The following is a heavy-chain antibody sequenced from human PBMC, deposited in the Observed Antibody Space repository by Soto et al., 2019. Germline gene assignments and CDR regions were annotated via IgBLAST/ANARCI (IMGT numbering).Heavy chain of an antibody. D-gene: IGHD3-9*01. CDR1: GDSISSSSYY. CDR3: AREEYDILTGYDYFDY. Sequence: SETLSLTCTVSGDSISSSSYYWGWIRQPPGKGLEWIGTIYYSGNTYYNPSLKSRVTISVDTSKNQFSLKLSSVTAADTAVYYCAREEYDILTGYDYFDYWGQGTLVTVSS. CDR2: IYYSGNT. V-gene: IGHV4-39*07. J-gene: IGHJ4*02.